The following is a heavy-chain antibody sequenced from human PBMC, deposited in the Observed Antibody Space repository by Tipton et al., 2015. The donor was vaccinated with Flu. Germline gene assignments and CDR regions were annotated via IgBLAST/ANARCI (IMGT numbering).Heavy chain of an antibody. CDR2: IYHSGST. V-gene: IGHV4-30-2*01. J-gene: IGHJ2*01. CDR1: GGSISSGGYS. Sequence: TLSLTCAVSGGSISSGGYSWSWIRQPPGKGLEWIGYIYHSGSTYYNPSLKSRVTISVDRSKNQFSLKLSSVTAADTAVYYCARDAISPRGYFDLWGRGTLVTVSS. CDR3: ARDAISPRGYFDL.